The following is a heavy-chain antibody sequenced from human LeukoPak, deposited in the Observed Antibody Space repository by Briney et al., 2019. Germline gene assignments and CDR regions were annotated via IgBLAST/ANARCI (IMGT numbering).Heavy chain of an antibody. CDR3: AKDKAGAFDY. J-gene: IGHJ4*02. CDR2: ISWNSGSI. CDR1: GFTFDDYA. D-gene: IGHD6-13*01. V-gene: IGHV3-9*01. Sequence: GRSLRLSCAASGFTFDDYAMHWVRQAPGKGLEWVSGISWNSGSIGYADPVKGRFTISRDNAKNSLYLQMNSLRAEDTALYYCAKDKAGAFDYWGQGTLVTVSS.